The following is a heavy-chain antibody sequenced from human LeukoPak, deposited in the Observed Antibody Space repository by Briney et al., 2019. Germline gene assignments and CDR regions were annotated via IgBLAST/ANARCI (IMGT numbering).Heavy chain of an antibody. CDR3: AKVPGQIVALPAGDDAFDL. Sequence: GGSLRLSCAASGFPFSSYAMSWVRQAPGKGLEWVSSISAGGSSTYYADSVKGRFTISRDNSKNTLYLQMDSLRAEDTAVYFCAKVPGQIVALPAGDDAFDLWGQGTMVTVSS. V-gene: IGHV3-23*01. CDR1: GFPFSSYA. CDR2: ISAGGSST. D-gene: IGHD2-2*01. J-gene: IGHJ3*01.